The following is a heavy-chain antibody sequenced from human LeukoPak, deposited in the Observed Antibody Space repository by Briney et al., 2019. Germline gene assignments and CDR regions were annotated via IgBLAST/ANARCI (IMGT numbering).Heavy chain of an antibody. Sequence: PSETLSLTCTVSGGSISSYYWSWIRQPAGKGLEWIGRIYTSGSTNYNPSLKSRVTMSVDTSKNQFSLKLSSVTAADTAVYYCARAPIRGDFWSGYYYPIDYWGQGTLVTVSS. V-gene: IGHV4-4*07. D-gene: IGHD3-3*01. CDR2: IYTSGST. CDR3: ARAPIRGDFWSGYYYPIDY. CDR1: GGSISSYY. J-gene: IGHJ4*02.